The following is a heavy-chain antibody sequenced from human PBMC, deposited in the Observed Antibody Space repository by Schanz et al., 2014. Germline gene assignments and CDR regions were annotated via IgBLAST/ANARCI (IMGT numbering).Heavy chain of an antibody. Sequence: QVQLVESGGGVVQPGRSLRLSCAASRFTFSFYAMHWVRQAPGKGLEWVAVISYDASNKYYADSVKGRFTISRDNSKNTLYLQMNSLRAEDTAVYYCARDPYQLGITYYLNHWGQGTLVTVSS. V-gene: IGHV3-30*04. D-gene: IGHD7-27*01. CDR2: ISYDASNK. J-gene: IGHJ4*02. CDR3: ARDPYQLGITYYLNH. CDR1: RFTFSFYA.